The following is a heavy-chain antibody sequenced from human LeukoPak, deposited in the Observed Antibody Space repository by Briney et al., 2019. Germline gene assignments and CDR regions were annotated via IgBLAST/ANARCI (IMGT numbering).Heavy chain of an antibody. V-gene: IGHV1-18*01. Sequence: ASVKVSCKASGYTFTSYGISWVRQAPGQGLEWMGWISAYNGNTNYAQKLQGRVTMTTDTSTSTAYMELRSLRSDDTAVYYWARRDSSGWYVGSDYWGQGTLVTVSS. CDR1: GYTFTSYG. J-gene: IGHJ4*02. CDR2: ISAYNGNT. CDR3: ARRDSSGWYVGSDY. D-gene: IGHD6-19*01.